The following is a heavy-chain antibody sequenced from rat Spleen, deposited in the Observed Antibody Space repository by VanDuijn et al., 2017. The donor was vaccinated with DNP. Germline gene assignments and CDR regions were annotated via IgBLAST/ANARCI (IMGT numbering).Heavy chain of an antibody. CDR3: ARGSGTYYWYFDF. CDR2: ITTSGDST. J-gene: IGHJ1*01. D-gene: IGHD5-1*01. V-gene: IGHV5-31*01. Sequence: EVQLVESGGDLVQPGRSLKVSCVVSGFTFNKYWMTWIRQVPGKGLEWVASITTSGDSTYSPDSVKGRFTISRDNAKNTLYLQMNSLRSEDTATYYCARGSGTYYWYFDFWGPGTMVTVSS. CDR1: GFTFNKYW.